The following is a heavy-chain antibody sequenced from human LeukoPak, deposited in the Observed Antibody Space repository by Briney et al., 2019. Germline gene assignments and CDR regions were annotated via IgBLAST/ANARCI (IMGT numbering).Heavy chain of an antibody. Sequence: KPSETLSLTCAVYGGSFSGYYWSWIRQPPGKGLEWIGEINHSGSTNYNPSPKSRVTISVDTSKNQFSLKLSSVTAADTAVYYCARRLCGGDCYSTFSYWGQGTLVTVSS. CDR1: GGSFSGYY. V-gene: IGHV4-34*01. CDR2: INHSGST. J-gene: IGHJ4*02. D-gene: IGHD2-21*02. CDR3: ARRLCGGDCYSTFSY.